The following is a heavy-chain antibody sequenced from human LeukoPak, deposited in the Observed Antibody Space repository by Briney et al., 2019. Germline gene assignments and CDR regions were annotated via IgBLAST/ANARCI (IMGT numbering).Heavy chain of an antibody. CDR2: INPNGGDT. CDR1: GYTFAAYF. V-gene: IGHV1-2*06. D-gene: IGHD6-13*01. Sequence: GASVKVSCKASGYTFAAYFIHWVRQAPGQGLEWMGRINPNGGDTNYAQKFQGRVTMTGDTSISTAYMELSSLRSDDTAMYYCARVGFTSSWSNCDYWGQGTLVTVSS. J-gene: IGHJ4*02. CDR3: ARVGFTSSWSNCDY.